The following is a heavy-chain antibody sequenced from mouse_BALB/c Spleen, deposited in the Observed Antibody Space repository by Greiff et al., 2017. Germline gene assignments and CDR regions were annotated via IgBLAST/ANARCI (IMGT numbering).Heavy chain of an antibody. CDR3: AREDYDHWYFDV. CDR2: INPGSGGT. D-gene: IGHD2-4*01. CDR1: GYAFTNYL. V-gene: IGHV1-54*01. J-gene: IGHJ1*01. Sequence: VQLQESGAELVRPGTSVKVSCKASGYAFTNYLIEWVKQRPGQGLEWIGVINPGSGGTNYNEKFKGKATLTADKSSSTAYMQLSSLTSDDSAVYFCAREDYDHWYFDVWGAGTTVTVSS.